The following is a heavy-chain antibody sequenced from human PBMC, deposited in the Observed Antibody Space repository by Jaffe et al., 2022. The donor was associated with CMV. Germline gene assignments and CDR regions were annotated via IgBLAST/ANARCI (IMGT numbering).Heavy chain of an antibody. Sequence: QVQLQQWGAGLLKPSETLSLTCAVYGGSFSGYYWSWIRQPPGKGLEWIGEINHSGSTNYNPSLKSRVTISVDTSKNQFSLKLSSVTAADTAVYYCASRGGFNLGSGSYWGDYYYYYGMDVWGQGTTVTVSS. D-gene: IGHD3-10*01. CDR2: INHSGST. CDR1: GGSFSGYY. J-gene: IGHJ6*02. V-gene: IGHV4-34*01. CDR3: ASRGGFNLGSGSYWGDYYYYYGMDV.